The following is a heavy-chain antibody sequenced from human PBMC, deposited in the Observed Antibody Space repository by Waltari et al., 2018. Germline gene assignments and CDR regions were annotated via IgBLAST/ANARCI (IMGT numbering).Heavy chain of an antibody. CDR3: ARDRRGDYGDYGFDY. V-gene: IGHV4-59*11. J-gene: IGHJ4*02. CDR2: IYYSGGT. D-gene: IGHD4-17*01. CDR1: GGSISSHY. Sequence: QVQLQESGPGLVKPSETLSLTCTVSGGSISSHYWSWIRQPPGKGLEWIGYIYYSGGTNYNPSLKSRVTISVDTSKNQFSLKLSSVTAADTAVYYCARDRRGDYGDYGFDYWGQGTLVTVSS.